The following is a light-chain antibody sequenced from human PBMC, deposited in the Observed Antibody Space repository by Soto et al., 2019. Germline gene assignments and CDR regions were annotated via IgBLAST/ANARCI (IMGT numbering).Light chain of an antibody. CDR2: DVN. CDR1: SSDVGGYDH. J-gene: IGLJ3*02. V-gene: IGLV2-14*03. Sequence: QSVLTQPASVSGSPGQSITISCTGTSSDVGGYDHVSWYQQHPGKAPKLIIYDVNIRPSGVSNRFSGSKSGNTASLAVSGLQAEDEDDYYCTSYTSRDTLVFGGGTKLTVL. CDR3: TSYTSRDTLV.